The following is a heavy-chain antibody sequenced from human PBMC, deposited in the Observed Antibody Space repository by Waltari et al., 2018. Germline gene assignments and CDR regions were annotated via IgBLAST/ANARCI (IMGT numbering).Heavy chain of an antibody. CDR3: AREDVFWSGYYPY. CDR1: GFTFSSYS. J-gene: IGHJ4*02. CDR2: ISSSSSYI. D-gene: IGHD3-3*01. V-gene: IGHV3-21*01. Sequence: EVQLVESGGGLVKPGGSLRLSCAASGFTFSSYSMNWVRQAPGKGLEWVSSISSSSSYIYYADSVKGRFTISRDNAKNSLYLQMNSLRAEDTAVYYCAREDVFWSGYYPYWGQGTLVTVSS.